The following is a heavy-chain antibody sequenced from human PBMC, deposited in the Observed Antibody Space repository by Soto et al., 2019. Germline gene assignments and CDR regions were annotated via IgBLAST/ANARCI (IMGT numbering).Heavy chain of an antibody. CDR2: IYYSGST. Sequence: PSETLSLTCTVSGGSISSGGYYWSWIRQHPGKGLEWIGYIYYSGSTYYNPSLKSRVTISVDTSKNQFSLKPSSVTAADTAVYYGARVVFRAAAFDYWGQGTPVTVSS. CDR1: GGSISSGGYY. D-gene: IGHD6-13*01. V-gene: IGHV4-31*03. J-gene: IGHJ4*02. CDR3: ARVVFRAAAFDY.